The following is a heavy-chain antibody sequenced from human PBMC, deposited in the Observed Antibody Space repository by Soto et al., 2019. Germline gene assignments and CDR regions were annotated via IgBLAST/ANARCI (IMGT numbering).Heavy chain of an antibody. J-gene: IGHJ3*01. V-gene: IGHV5-51*01. CDR2: IYPSDSDT. CDR1: GYSFTSYW. CDR3: ARPTVTNDAFDV. Sequence: PGESLKISCKASGYSFTSYWIGWVRQMPGKGLEWMGIIYPSDSDTRYSPSFLGQVTISVDKSISTAYLQWSSLKVSDTAMYYCARPTVTNDAFDVWGQGTMVTVSS. D-gene: IGHD4-17*01.